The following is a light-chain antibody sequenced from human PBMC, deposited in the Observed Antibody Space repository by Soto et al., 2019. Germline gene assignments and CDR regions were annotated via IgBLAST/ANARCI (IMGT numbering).Light chain of an antibody. CDR1: SSNIGAGYD. CDR2: GNS. Sequence: QSVLTQPPSVSGAPGQRVTISCTGSSSNIGAGYDVHWYQQLPGTAPKLLIYGNSNRPSGVTNRFSGSKSGNTASLAITGLKAEDEADYYCQSYDSSLSVVFGGGTKLTVL. CDR3: QSYDSSLSVV. V-gene: IGLV1-40*01. J-gene: IGLJ3*02.